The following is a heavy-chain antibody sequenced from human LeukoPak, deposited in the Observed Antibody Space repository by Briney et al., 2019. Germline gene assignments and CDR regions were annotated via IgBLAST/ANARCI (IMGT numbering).Heavy chain of an antibody. J-gene: IGHJ6*02. CDR3: AREWRHCSGGNCNTPSGGMDV. Sequence: ASVKVSCKASGYSFTSNGISWVRQAPGQGLEWMGGVSGYNGNTNYVQKFQGRVTMTTDRSTSTAYMELRSLRSDDTAVYYCAREWRHCSGGNCNTPSGGMDVWGQGTTVTVSS. D-gene: IGHD2-15*01. CDR1: GYSFTSNG. CDR2: VSGYNGNT. V-gene: IGHV1-18*01.